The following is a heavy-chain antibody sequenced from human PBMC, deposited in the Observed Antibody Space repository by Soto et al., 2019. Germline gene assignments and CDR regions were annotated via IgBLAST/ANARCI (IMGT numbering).Heavy chain of an antibody. CDR2: IYHSGST. Sequence: SETLSLTCAVSGGSISSSNWWSWVRQPPGKGLEWIGEIYHSGSTNYNPSLKSRVTISVDKSKNQFSLKLSSVTAADTDVYYCARGPPLYDSSGYYPYYFDYWGQGTLVTVSS. J-gene: IGHJ4*02. D-gene: IGHD3-22*01. V-gene: IGHV4-4*02. CDR3: ARGPPLYDSSGYYPYYFDY. CDR1: GGSISSSNW.